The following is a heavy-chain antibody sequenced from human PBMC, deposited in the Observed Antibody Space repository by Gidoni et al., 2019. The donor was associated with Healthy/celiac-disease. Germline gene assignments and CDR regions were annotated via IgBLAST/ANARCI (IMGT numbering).Heavy chain of an antibody. CDR2: SHPGDSDT. J-gene: IGHJ3*02. D-gene: IGHD6-13*01. V-gene: IGHV5-51*01. CDR3: ARPPRYSGSFDI. Sequence: EVQLVQPGAEVKKPGESLKISCKGSGYSFTRYWIGWVRQMPGTGLEWIGISHPGDSDTRYSPSFQGQVTISADKSISTAYLQWSSLKASDTAMYYCARPPRYSGSFDIWGQGTMVTVSS. CDR1: GYSFTRYW.